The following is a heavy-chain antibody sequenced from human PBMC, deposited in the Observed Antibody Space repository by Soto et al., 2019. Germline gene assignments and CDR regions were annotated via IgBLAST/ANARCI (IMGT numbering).Heavy chain of an antibody. CDR2: ISSNGGDT. CDR1: GFSFSSST. Sequence: EVHLVESGGDLVQPGGSLRLSCAASGFSFSSSTMHWVRQAPGKRPEYVSSISSNGGDTYYAVSVKGRFTISRDNSKNTLDLQMGSLRTEDTAVYYCVVRHSNRYYVYGGQGTQVTVSS. V-gene: IGHV3-64D*06. D-gene: IGHD3-22*01. J-gene: IGHJ4*02. CDR3: VVRHSNRYYVY.